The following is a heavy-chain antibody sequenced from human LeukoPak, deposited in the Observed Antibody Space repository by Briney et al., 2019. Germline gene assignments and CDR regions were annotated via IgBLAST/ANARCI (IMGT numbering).Heavy chain of an antibody. J-gene: IGHJ4*02. D-gene: IGHD3-16*01. CDR1: GFTVSSNY. CDR2: IYSDGTI. CDR3: AREVGGGASGQ. Sequence: GGSLRLSCAASGFTVSSNYMSWVRQVLGKGLEWVSVIYSDGTISYADSVKGRFTISRDNSENTLYLQMNSLRVEDTAVYYCAREVGGGASGQWGQGTLVTVSS. V-gene: IGHV3-66*01.